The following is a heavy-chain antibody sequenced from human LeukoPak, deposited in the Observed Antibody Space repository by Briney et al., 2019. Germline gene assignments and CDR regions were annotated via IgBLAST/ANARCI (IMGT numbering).Heavy chain of an antibody. V-gene: IGHV3-7*01. Sequence: GGSLRLSCAASGFTFSSYSMLWVRQAPGKGLEWVANIKQDGSDKYYVDSVKGRFTISRDNAKKSLYLQMNSLRVEDTAVYYCARDKITSGYYFDYWGQGTLVTVSS. CDR2: IKQDGSDK. J-gene: IGHJ4*02. CDR1: GFTFSSYS. D-gene: IGHD3-10*01. CDR3: ARDKITSGYYFDY.